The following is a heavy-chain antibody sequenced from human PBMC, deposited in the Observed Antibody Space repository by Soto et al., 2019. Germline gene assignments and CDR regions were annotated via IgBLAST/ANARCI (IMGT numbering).Heavy chain of an antibody. V-gene: IGHV3-64*01. D-gene: IGHD6-6*01. CDR1: GFTLSGYA. CDR3: ARRARPDFYYLDV. CDR2: ISSNAVGK. J-gene: IGHJ6*03. Sequence: EVQLAESGGGLAQPGGSLRLSCAASGFTLSGYAMDWVRQAPGKGLEYVSGISSNAVGKYYANSVQGRFSIPRDNSKNTVYLQMGSLRPEDMAVYYCARRARPDFYYLDVWGKGTTVTVSS.